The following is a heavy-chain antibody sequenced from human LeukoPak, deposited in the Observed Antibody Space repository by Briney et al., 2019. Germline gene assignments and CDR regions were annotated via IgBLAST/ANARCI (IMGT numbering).Heavy chain of an antibody. CDR2: ISSNGGST. CDR3: ARGPYDRSGYRFDY. Sequence: GRSLRLSCAASGFTFDDYAMHWVRQAPGKGLECVSAISSNGGSTYYANSVKGRSTISRDNSKNTLYLQMGSLRAEDMAGYYCARGPYDRSGYRFDYWGQGTLVTVSS. J-gene: IGHJ4*02. D-gene: IGHD3-22*01. CDR1: GFTFDDYA. V-gene: IGHV3-64*01.